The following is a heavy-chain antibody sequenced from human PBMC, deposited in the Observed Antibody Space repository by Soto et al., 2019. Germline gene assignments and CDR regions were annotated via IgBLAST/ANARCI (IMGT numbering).Heavy chain of an antibody. Sequence: SETLSLTCAISGGSISSNNLWSWVRQPPGQGLEWIGEIYHSGSGNYNPSLKSRVIISVDKSKNQFSLKLSSVTAADTAVYYCARGSTTVVTPNWFDPWGQGTLVTVSS. CDR3: ARGSTTVVTPNWFDP. CDR1: GGSISSNNL. D-gene: IGHD4-17*01. V-gene: IGHV4-4*02. J-gene: IGHJ5*02. CDR2: IYHSGSG.